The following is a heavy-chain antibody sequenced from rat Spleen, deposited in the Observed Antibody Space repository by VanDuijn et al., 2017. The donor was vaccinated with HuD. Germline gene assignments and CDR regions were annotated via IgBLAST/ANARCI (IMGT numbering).Heavy chain of an antibody. J-gene: IGHJ2*01. CDR1: GFTFSDYY. Sequence: EVQLVESGGGLVQPGRSLTLPCAASGFTFSDYYMAWVRRAPTKGLEWVATISYDGISTYYRDSVKGRFTISRDNAKSTLYLQMDSLRSEDTATYYCAREYRYSFDYWGQGVMVTVSS. V-gene: IGHV5-29*01. CDR2: ISYDGIST. CDR3: AREYRYSFDY. D-gene: IGHD1-5*01.